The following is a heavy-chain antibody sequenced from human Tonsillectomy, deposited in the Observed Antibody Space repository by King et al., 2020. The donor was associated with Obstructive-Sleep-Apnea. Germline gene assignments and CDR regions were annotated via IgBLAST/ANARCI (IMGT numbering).Heavy chain of an antibody. D-gene: IGHD2-2*01. Sequence: VQLVESGGGLVKPGGSLRLSCAASGFTFSSYSMNWVRQAPGKGLEWVSSISSSSSYIYYADSVKGRFTISRDNAKNSLYLQMNSLRAEDTAVYYCARSYCSSTSGYVRYFQHWGQGTLVTVSS. V-gene: IGHV3-21*01. CDR3: ARSYCSSTSGYVRYFQH. CDR1: GFTFSSYS. CDR2: ISSSSSYI. J-gene: IGHJ1*01.